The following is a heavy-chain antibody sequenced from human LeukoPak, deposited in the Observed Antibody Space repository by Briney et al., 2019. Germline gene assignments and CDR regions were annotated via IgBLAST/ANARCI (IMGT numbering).Heavy chain of an antibody. J-gene: IGHJ3*02. CDR3: AEEGSGVFDI. CDR1: GFIFSNKW. CDR2: IKGDGSDK. Sequence: GGSLRLSCAASGFIFSNKWMSWVRLAPGKGLEWVANIKGDGSDKYYVDSVKGRFTVSRDNAKNSLFLQMDSLRAEDTAVYYCAEEGSGVFDIWGRGTMVAVSS. V-gene: IGHV3-7*01. D-gene: IGHD2-15*01.